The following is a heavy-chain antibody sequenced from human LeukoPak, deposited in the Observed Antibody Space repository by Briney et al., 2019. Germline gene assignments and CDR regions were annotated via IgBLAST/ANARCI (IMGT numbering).Heavy chain of an antibody. CDR2: IRYDGSNK. D-gene: IGHD3-3*01. CDR3: AKDSYDFWSGGGFDP. CDR1: GFTFSSYA. J-gene: IGHJ5*02. V-gene: IGHV3-30*02. Sequence: GGSLRLSCAASGFTFSSYAMHWVRQAPGKGLEWVAFIRYDGSNKYYADSVKGRFTISRDNSKNTLYLQMNSLRAEDTAVYYCAKDSYDFWSGGGFDPWGQGTLVTVSS.